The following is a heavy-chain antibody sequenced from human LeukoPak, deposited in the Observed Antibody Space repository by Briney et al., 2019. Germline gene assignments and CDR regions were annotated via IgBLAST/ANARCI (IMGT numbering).Heavy chain of an antibody. V-gene: IGHV3-7*01. J-gene: IGHJ4*02. Sequence: GGSLRLSCEGSGFTFSNYWMGWVRQAPGKGLQWVANIKTDGSEKYYVDSVKGRFTISRDNAKNSLYLQMNGLRAEDTAVYYCARVSRGPHPYYYDSSGYMDYWGQGTLVTVSS. CDR1: GFTFSNYW. CDR3: ARVSRGPHPYYYDSSGYMDY. CDR2: IKTDGSEK. D-gene: IGHD3-22*01.